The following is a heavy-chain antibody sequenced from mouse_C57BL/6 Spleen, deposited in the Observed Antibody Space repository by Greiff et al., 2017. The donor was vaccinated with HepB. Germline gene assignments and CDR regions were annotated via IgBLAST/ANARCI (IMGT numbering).Heavy chain of an antibody. D-gene: IGHD1-1*01. V-gene: IGHV1-82*01. CDR3: ARGGNYYGSSLAY. Sequence: QVQLQQSGPELVKPGASVKISCKASGYAFSSSWMNWVKQRPGKGLEWIGRIYPGDGDTNYNGKFKGKATLTADKSSSTAYMQLSSLTSEDSAVYFCARGGNYYGSSLAYWGQGTLVTVSA. CDR1: GYAFSSSW. J-gene: IGHJ3*01. CDR2: IYPGDGDT.